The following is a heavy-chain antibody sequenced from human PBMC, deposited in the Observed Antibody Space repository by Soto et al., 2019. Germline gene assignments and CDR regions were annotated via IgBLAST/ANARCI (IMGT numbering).Heavy chain of an antibody. V-gene: IGHV5-51*01. D-gene: IGHD6-19*01. CDR1: GYSFANYC. CDR2: FYSGDSDT. CDR3: ARGSSGFYDY. Sequence: GESLKISCKGSGYSFANYCIAWVRQMPGKGLEWMGIFYSGDSDTRYSPSLQGQVVISGDKSINTAYLQWTSLKASDTAMYYCARGSSGFYDYWGQGTLVTVSS. J-gene: IGHJ4*02.